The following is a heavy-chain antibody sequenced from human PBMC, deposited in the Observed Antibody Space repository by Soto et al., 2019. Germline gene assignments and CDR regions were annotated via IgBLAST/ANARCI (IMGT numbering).Heavy chain of an antibody. CDR1: GDSVSSGGHY. V-gene: IGHV4-61*08. CDR3: ARGFSSVSMDA. J-gene: IGHJ6*02. D-gene: IGHD6-19*01. CDR2: IYSSGSA. Sequence: SETLSLTCTVSGDSVSSGGHYWSWIRQPPGKGLEWIGYIYSSGSANYNPSLKSRVTISRDTSKNQFSLKVASVTAADTAGYYCARGFSSVSMDAWGQGTTVTVSS.